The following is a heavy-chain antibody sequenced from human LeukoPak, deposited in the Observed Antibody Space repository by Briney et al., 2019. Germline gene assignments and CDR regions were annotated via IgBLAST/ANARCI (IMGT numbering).Heavy chain of an antibody. CDR2: ISSSGSTI. D-gene: IGHD2-2*01. Sequence: GGSLRLSCAASGFPFSSYSMTWVRQAPGKGLEWVSYISSSGSTIYYADSVKGRFTISRDNAKNSLYLQMNSLRAEDTAVYYCARDCSSTSWPDGMDVWGQGTTVTVSS. J-gene: IGHJ6*02. V-gene: IGHV3-48*03. CDR1: GFPFSSYS. CDR3: ARDCSSTSWPDGMDV.